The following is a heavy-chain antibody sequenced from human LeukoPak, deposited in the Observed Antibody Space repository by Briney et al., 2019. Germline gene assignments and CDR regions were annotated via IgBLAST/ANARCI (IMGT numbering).Heavy chain of an antibody. CDR1: GFTFTSSA. J-gene: IGHJ4*02. D-gene: IGHD2-2*01. Sequence: GASVKVSCKASGFTFTSSAMQWVRQARGQRLEWIGWVVVGSGNTNYAQKFQERVTITRDMSTSTAYMELSSLRSEDTAVYYCAAEGCSSTSCYPANYWGQGTLVTVSS. CDR3: AAEGCSSTSCYPANY. CDR2: VVVGSGNT. V-gene: IGHV1-58*02.